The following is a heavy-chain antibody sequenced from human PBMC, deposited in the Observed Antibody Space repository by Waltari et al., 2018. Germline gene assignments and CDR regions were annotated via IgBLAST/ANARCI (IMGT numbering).Heavy chain of an antibody. J-gene: IGHJ4*02. CDR1: GFIFSSHS. Sequence: EVHLVESGGGLVQAGGSLRRSCAASGFIFSSHSMHWVRQATGKGLEWISSISSNGGAIFDVDSAKGRFTMSRATAKNSLYLQLSSMTTEHTAVYYCARSYAGTYGIGMPFDYWGQGTLVTATS. V-gene: IGHV3-48*04. CDR2: ISSNGGAI. D-gene: IGHD1-26*01. CDR3: ARSYAGTYGIGMPFDY.